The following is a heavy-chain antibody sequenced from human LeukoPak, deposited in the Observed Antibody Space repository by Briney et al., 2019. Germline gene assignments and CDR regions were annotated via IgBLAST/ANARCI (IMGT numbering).Heavy chain of an antibody. CDR1: GGTFSSYA. V-gene: IGHV1-69*13. Sequence: GASVKVSCTASGGTFSSYAISWVRQAPGQGLEWMGGIIPIFGTANYAQKFQGRVTITADESTSTAYMELSSLRSEDTAVYYCARDTHLRSGYYHDDYYYGMDVWGQGTTVTVSS. J-gene: IGHJ6*02. CDR2: IIPIFGTA. D-gene: IGHD3-3*01. CDR3: ARDTHLRSGYYHDDYYYGMDV.